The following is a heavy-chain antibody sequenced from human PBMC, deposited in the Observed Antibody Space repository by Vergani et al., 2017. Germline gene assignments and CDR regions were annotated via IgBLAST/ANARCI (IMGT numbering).Heavy chain of an antibody. CDR2: IIPIFGTA. Sequence: QVQLVQSGAEVKKPGSPVKVSCKPSGGTFSSYAISWVRQAPGQGLEWMGGIIPIFGTANYAQKFQGRVTITADESTSTAYMELSRLRSEDTAVYYCARDWEAAAGTGAQGYWGQGTLVTVSS. CDR3: ARDWEAAAGTGAQGY. V-gene: IGHV1-69*12. CDR1: GGTFSSYA. D-gene: IGHD6-13*01. J-gene: IGHJ4*02.